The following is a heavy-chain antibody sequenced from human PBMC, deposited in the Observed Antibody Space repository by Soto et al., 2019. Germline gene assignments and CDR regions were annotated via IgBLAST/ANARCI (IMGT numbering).Heavy chain of an antibody. CDR1: GYSFTGYY. CDR3: ARDLVSHIVVVTAIPPGYYGMDV. J-gene: IGHJ6*02. V-gene: IGHV1-2*04. D-gene: IGHD2-21*02. Sequence: SVKVSSKASGYSFTGYYRHWVRPAPGQGLEWMGCITPSSGGTNYAQKFQGWVTMARDTSISTAYMELSRLRSDDTAVYYCARDLVSHIVVVTAIPPGYYGMDVRGQGTTVTVSS. CDR2: ITPSSGGT.